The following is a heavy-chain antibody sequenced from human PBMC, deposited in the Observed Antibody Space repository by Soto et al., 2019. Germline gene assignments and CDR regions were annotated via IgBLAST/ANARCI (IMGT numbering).Heavy chain of an antibody. V-gene: IGHV4-4*07. Sequence: SETLSLTCTVSGGSIRSFYWSWIRQPAGKGLEWIGHMYTTGITNYNPSLKSRVTMSVDTSKHQFSLKLSSVTAADTAVYYCARVPLGYSSSHYFDFWGQGALVTVSS. D-gene: IGHD6-6*01. CDR2: MYTTGIT. CDR3: ARVPLGYSSSHYFDF. CDR1: GGSIRSFY. J-gene: IGHJ4*02.